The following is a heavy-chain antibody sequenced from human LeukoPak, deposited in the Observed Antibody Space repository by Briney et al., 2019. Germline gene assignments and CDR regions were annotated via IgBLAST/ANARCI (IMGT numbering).Heavy chain of an antibody. V-gene: IGHV3-49*04. CDR1: GFTFSDAW. CDR2: IRSKAYGGTT. J-gene: IGHJ4*02. Sequence: GGSLRLSCAASGFTFSDAWMSWVRQAPGKGLEWVGFIRSKAYGGTTEYAASVKGRFTISRDDSKSIAYLQMNSLKTEDTAVYYCTRDSGIAVAGPEGYWGQGTLVTVSS. CDR3: TRDSGIAVAGPEGY. D-gene: IGHD6-19*01.